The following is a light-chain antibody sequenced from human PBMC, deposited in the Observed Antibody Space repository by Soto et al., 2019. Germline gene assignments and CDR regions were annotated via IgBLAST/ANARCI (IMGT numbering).Light chain of an antibody. Sequence: EIVMTQSPATLSVSPGERATLSCRASQSVSRNLAWYQQKPGQAPRLLIYGASTRATGIPARFSGSGSGTEFTLTISRLQSEDFAVYYCQQYNNWPPYTFAQGTKLEIK. CDR1: QSVSRN. CDR3: QQYNNWPPYT. CDR2: GAS. V-gene: IGKV3-15*01. J-gene: IGKJ2*01.